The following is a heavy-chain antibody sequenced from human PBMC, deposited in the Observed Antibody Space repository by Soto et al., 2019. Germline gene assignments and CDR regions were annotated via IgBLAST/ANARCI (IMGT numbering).Heavy chain of an antibody. Sequence: QVQLQESGPRLAKPSESLSLTCSVSGASLTRGVYYWSWVRQPPGRQLEWIGSIYYRGTTNYNPSLTGRVTISEDPSTNQVSVTGKSVTAADTAVYFCARANCGRCPFDLWGQGTLVTVSS. CDR2: IYYRGTT. J-gene: IGHJ4*02. V-gene: IGHV4-61*08. CDR3: ARANCGRCPFDL. CDR1: GASLTRGVYY. D-gene: IGHD6-19*01.